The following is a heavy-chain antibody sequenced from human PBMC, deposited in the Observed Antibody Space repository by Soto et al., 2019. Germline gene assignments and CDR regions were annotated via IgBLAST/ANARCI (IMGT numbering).Heavy chain of an antibody. D-gene: IGHD3-22*01. CDR2: ISRSSNYI. CDR1: GFTFSNSS. CDR3: ARYSGSGSYDS. V-gene: IGHV3-21*01. J-gene: IGHJ5*01. Sequence: EVQLVESGGGLVKPGGSLRLSCAASGFTFSNSSMNWVRQAQGKGLEWVSSISRSSNYIYYADSVKGRFSISRDNAKNSLYLQMNSLRADDTAVYYCARYSGSGSYDSWGQGTLVTVSS.